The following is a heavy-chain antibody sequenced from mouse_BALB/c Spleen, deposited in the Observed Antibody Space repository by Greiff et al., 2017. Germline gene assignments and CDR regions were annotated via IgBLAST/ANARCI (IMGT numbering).Heavy chain of an antibody. D-gene: IGHD2-4*01. V-gene: IGHV3-6*02. CDR3: ARVGDYGSFDY. CDR1: GYSITSGYY. CDR2: ISYDGSN. Sequence: DVHLVESGPGLVKPSQSLSLTCSVTGYSITSGYYWNWIRQFPGNKLEWMGYISYDGSNNYNPSLKNRISITRDTSKNQFFLKLNSVTTEDTATYYCARVGDYGSFDYWGQGTTLTVSS. J-gene: IGHJ2*01.